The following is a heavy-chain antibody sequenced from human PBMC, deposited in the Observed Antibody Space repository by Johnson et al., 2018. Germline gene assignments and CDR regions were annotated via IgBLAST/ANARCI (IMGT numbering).Heavy chain of an antibody. V-gene: IGHV3-48*02. CDR3: AREKATITVSGVVKYAMDV. D-gene: IGHD3-3*01. CDR2: ITLSSPTI. CDR1: GFTLSSHS. Sequence: VQLVQSGGGLVQPGGSLRLSCVASGFTLSSHSMNWVRQAPGKGLEWISYITLSSPTIYYADSVTGRLTIPRDNAKNSLYLQMNGLGDEEKAVYYCAREKATITVSGVVKYAMDVWGQGTTVTVSS. J-gene: IGHJ6*02.